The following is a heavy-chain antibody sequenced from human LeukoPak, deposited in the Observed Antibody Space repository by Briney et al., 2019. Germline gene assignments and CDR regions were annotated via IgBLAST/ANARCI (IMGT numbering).Heavy chain of an antibody. Sequence: AGGSLRLSCAASGFTFNNYAMSWVRQAPGKGLEWVSAVGGNGGITYYADSVKGRFTISRDNSKNTVYLQMNSLRGDDTAVYYCAKDHLVVVVAATMDYWGQGTLVTVSS. J-gene: IGHJ4*02. V-gene: IGHV3-23*01. CDR3: AKDHLVVVVAATMDY. D-gene: IGHD2-15*01. CDR2: VGGNGGIT. CDR1: GFTFNNYA.